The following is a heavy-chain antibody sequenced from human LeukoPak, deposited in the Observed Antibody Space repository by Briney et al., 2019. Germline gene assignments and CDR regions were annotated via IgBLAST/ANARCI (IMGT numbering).Heavy chain of an antibody. CDR3: ASTPTYSSSWYYFDY. D-gene: IGHD6-13*01. V-gene: IGHV3-23*01. Sequence: VGSLRLSCAASGFTFSSYAMSWVRQAPGKGLEWVSAISGSGGSTYYADSVKGRFTISRDNSKNTLYLQMNSLRAEDTAVYYCASTPTYSSSWYYFDYWGQGTLVTVSS. CDR1: GFTFSSYA. J-gene: IGHJ4*02. CDR2: ISGSGGST.